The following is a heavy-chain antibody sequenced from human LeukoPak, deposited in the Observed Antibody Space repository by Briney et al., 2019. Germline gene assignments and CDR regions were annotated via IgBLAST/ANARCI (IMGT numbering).Heavy chain of an antibody. Sequence: SGTLSLTCAVSGGSISSSTWWCCVRQPPGEGLEWIGEIYNSWSTIYNPSLKSRGAISVDKSKNQFSLKLRSVTAASTAVDYCARVGQWLLWGQASMVSVCS. D-gene: IGHD6-19*01. V-gene: IGHV4-4*02. J-gene: IGHJ6*01. CDR1: GGSISSSTW. CDR3: ARVGQWLL. CDR2: IYNSWST.